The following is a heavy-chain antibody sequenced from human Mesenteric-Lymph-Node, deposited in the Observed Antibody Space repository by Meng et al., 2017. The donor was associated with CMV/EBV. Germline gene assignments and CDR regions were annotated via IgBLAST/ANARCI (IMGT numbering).Heavy chain of an antibody. CDR2: IYPGDSDT. Sequence: GESLKISCQGAGYSFPSYWIAWVRQKPGKGLEWMGTIYPGDSDTTYSPSFQGQVTISVDESITTAYLQWSSLEASDTAIYYCARWARITIFGVVTPYGMDVWGQGTTVTVSS. D-gene: IGHD3-3*01. J-gene: IGHJ6*02. CDR1: GYSFPSYW. V-gene: IGHV5-51*01. CDR3: ARWARITIFGVVTPYGMDV.